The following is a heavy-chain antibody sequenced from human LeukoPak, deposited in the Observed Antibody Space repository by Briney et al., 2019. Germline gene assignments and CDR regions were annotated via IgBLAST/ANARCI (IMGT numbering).Heavy chain of an antibody. D-gene: IGHD3-22*01. CDR1: GFTFSSYS. CDR2: ISSSSSYI. J-gene: IGHJ4*02. Sequence: GGSLRLSCAASGFTFSSYSMNWVRQAPGKGLEWVSFISSSSSYIYYAHSVKGRFTISRDNAKNSLYLQKNRLRAEDKAVYYCARNGHYYDSSGYLDNWGQGTLVTVSS. V-gene: IGHV3-21*01. CDR3: ARNGHYYDSSGYLDN.